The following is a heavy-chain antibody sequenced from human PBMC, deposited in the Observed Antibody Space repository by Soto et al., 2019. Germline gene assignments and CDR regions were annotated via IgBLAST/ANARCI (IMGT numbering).Heavy chain of an antibody. Sequence: PGGSQSLSCAASGFTFSSYGMHLVRQAPGKGLEWVAVISYDGSNKYYADSVKGRFTISRDNSKNTLYLQMNSLRAEDTAVYYCAKDGLDDYGDLPLDYWGQGTLVTVSS. D-gene: IGHD4-17*01. J-gene: IGHJ4*02. CDR2: ISYDGSNK. V-gene: IGHV3-30*18. CDR1: GFTFSSYG. CDR3: AKDGLDDYGDLPLDY.